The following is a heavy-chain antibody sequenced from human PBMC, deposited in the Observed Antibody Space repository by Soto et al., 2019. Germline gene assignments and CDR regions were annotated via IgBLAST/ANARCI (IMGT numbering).Heavy chain of an antibody. CDR2: ITSSSSTI. CDR1: GFTFSSYS. CDR3: AKDLVGGAITGTTTFDY. Sequence: GGSLRLSCAASGFTFSSYSMNWVRQAPGKGLEWVSYITSSSSTINYADSVKGRFTISRDNARNSLSLQMNSLRDEDTAVYYCAKDLVGGAITGTTTFDYWGQGTLVTVSS. J-gene: IGHJ4*02. D-gene: IGHD1-7*01. V-gene: IGHV3-48*02.